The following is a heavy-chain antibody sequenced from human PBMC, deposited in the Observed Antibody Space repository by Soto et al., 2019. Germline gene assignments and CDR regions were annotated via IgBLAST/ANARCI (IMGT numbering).Heavy chain of an antibody. CDR2: ISGDGVTT. V-gene: IGHV3-74*01. CDR3: DREYYGLLTGYYTDY. D-gene: IGHD3-9*01. CDR1: GFPFSSYW. Sequence: EVQLVESGGDLVERGGSLRLSCAASGFPFSSYWMHWVRHTPGKGLDCFARISGDGVTTYYADSVTGRFTVSRDNPKNTLSLQICGLRGEDTAVYYCDREYYGLLTGYYTDYWGQGTLVSVSS. J-gene: IGHJ4*02.